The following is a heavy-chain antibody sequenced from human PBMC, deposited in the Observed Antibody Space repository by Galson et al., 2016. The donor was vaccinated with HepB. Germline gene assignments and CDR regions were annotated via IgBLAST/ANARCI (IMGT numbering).Heavy chain of an antibody. J-gene: IGHJ6*02. CDR2: IHPSGRT. CDR3: AREGPYMVRGVITYYYYNGIDV. CDR1: GGSISSGSSS. D-gene: IGHD3-10*01. V-gene: IGHV4-61*02. Sequence: TLSFTCTVSGGSISSGSSSWSWIRQPAGKGLEWIGRIHPSGRTDYNPSLESRVTISVATSKNQFPLKLSSVTAADTAVYYCAREGPYMVRGVITYYYYNGIDVWGQGTTVTVSS.